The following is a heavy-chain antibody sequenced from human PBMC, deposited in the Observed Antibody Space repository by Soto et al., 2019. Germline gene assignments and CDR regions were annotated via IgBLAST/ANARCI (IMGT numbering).Heavy chain of an antibody. CDR1: GFTFSDHY. CDR2: TRNKANSYTT. J-gene: IGHJ2*01. V-gene: IGHV3-72*01. Sequence: EVQLVESGGGLVQPGGSLRLSCAASGFTFSDHYMDWVRQAPGKGLEWVGRTRNKANSYTTEYAASVKGRFTISRDDSKNSMYLQMNSLKTEDTAVYYCARVGRYCSGGSCHSAWYFDLWGRGILVTVSS. CDR3: ARVGRYCSGGSCHSAWYFDL. D-gene: IGHD2-15*01.